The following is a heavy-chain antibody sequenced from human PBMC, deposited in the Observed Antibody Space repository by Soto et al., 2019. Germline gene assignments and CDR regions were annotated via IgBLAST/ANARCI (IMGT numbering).Heavy chain of an antibody. J-gene: IGHJ4*02. CDR3: ANRWRLYYFDY. CDR1: GFTFSSHA. CDR2: ISGSGGGGST. V-gene: IGHV3-23*01. Sequence: EVQLLESGGGLVQPGGSLRLSCAASGFTFSSHAMNWVRQAPGKGLEWVSGISGSGGGGSTYYADSVKGRLTISRDNSKNPLYLQMNSLRAEDTAVYYCANRWRLYYFDYWGQGTLVTVSS.